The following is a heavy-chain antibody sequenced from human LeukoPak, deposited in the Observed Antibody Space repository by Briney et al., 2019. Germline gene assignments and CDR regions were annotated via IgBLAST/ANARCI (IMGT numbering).Heavy chain of an antibody. J-gene: IGHJ4*02. Sequence: GGSLRLSCAASGFTFSSYAMSWVRQAPGKGLEWVSAISGRDDSTYYADSVKGRFTFSRDNSKNTLYLQMNSLRAEDTAVYYCARFDQVSDYWGQGTLVTVSS. V-gene: IGHV3-23*01. CDR3: ARFDQVSDY. CDR2: ISGRDDST. D-gene: IGHD3-10*01. CDR1: GFTFSSYA.